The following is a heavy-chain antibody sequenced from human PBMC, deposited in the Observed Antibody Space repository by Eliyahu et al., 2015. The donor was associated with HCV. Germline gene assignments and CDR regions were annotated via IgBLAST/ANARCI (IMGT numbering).Heavy chain of an antibody. CDR1: GFRLSGQW. Sequence: EVQMVESGGGLVQPGGSLRLSCVASGFRLSGQWMEWVRQPPGKGLEWVSHINSDGSATTYADSVKGRFTISRDNAKNTVYLQMTSLRVEDTAVYYCADIFSDYWGQGVLVTVSS. D-gene: IGHD2-15*01. V-gene: IGHV3-74*03. CDR2: INSDGSAT. CDR3: ADIFSDY. J-gene: IGHJ4*02.